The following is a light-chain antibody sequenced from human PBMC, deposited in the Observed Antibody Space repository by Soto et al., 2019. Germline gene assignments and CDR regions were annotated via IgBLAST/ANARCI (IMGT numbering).Light chain of an antibody. CDR2: TAS. CDR1: QDITSW. V-gene: IGKV1D-12*01. Sequence: DIQMTQSPSSVSASVGDRVTITCRASQDITSWLAWYQQKPGEAPKLLIYTASTLQTGVPSRFSGSGSGTDFTLTISSLQPEDFATYYCQQANSFPLTFGGGTRVEI. CDR3: QQANSFPLT. J-gene: IGKJ4*01.